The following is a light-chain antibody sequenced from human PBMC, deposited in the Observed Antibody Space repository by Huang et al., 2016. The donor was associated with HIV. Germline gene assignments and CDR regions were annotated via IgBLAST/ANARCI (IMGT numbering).Light chain of an antibody. J-gene: IGKJ5*01. Sequence: DIVMTQSPLSLPVTPGEPASISCRSSHSLLFSQGYSNLDWYQQKPGQSPRLLIYMGSYRASGIPDRFSGSGSGTDCTLKISRVEAEDVGVYDCMQGLQTPITFGQGTRLEIK. V-gene: IGKV2-28*01. CDR2: MGS. CDR1: HSLLFSQGYSN. CDR3: MQGLQTPIT.